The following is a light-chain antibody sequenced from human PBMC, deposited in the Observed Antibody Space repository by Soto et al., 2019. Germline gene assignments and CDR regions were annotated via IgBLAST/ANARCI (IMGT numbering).Light chain of an antibody. CDR3: GSYTTSRTLYV. Sequence: QSALPQPASVSGSPGQPITLSCTGTSSDVGGYNYVSWYQQHPGKAPKVMIYDVSNRPSGVSNRFSGSKSGNTASLTISGLQAEDEADYYCGSYTTSRTLYVFGTGTKLTVL. CDR2: DVS. CDR1: SSDVGGYNY. J-gene: IGLJ1*01. V-gene: IGLV2-14*01.